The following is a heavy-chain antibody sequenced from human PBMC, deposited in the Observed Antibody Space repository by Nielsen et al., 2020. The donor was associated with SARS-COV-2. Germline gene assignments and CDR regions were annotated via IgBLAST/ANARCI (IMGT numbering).Heavy chain of an antibody. V-gene: IGHV3-30*18. D-gene: IGHD6-13*01. CDR2: ISYDGSNK. CDR3: AKDPSSGYSSSWASSGPYYYYYYGMDV. Sequence: WLRQPPGKGLEWVAVISYDGSNKYYADSVKGRFTISRDNSKNTLYLQMNSLRAEDTAVYYCAKDPSSGYSSSWASSGPYYYYYYGMDVWGQGTTVTVSS. J-gene: IGHJ6*02.